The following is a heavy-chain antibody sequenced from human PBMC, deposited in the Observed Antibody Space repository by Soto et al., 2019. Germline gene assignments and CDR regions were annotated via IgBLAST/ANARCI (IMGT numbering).Heavy chain of an antibody. CDR3: ARAPGGYSGYGDV. CDR2: INAGNGNT. Sequence: QVQLVQSGAEVKKPGASVKVSCKASGYTFTSYAMHWVRQAPRQRLEWMGWINAGNGNTKYSQKFQGRVTITRDTSASTAYMELSSLRSDDTAVYYRARAPGGYSGYGDVWGQGTLVTVSS. V-gene: IGHV1-3*01. CDR1: GYTFTSYA. J-gene: IGHJ4*02. D-gene: IGHD5-12*01.